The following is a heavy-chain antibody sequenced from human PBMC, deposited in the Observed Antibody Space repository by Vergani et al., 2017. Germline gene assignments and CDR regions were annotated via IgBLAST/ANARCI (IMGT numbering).Heavy chain of an antibody. CDR1: GYSISSGYY. CDR2: IYYSGST. D-gene: IGHD6-19*01. V-gene: IGHV4-38-2*02. Sequence: QVQLQESGPGLVKPSETLSLTCTVSGYSISSGYYWGWIRQPPGKGLEWIGYIYYSGSTNYNPSLKIRVTISVDTSKNQFSLKLSSVTAADTAVYYCARGNEDSSGWPRYYWYFDLWGRGTLVTVSS. J-gene: IGHJ2*01. CDR3: ARGNEDSSGWPRYYWYFDL.